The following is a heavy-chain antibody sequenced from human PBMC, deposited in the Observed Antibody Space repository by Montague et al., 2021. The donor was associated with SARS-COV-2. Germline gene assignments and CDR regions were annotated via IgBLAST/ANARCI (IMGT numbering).Heavy chain of an antibody. CDR2: IDWDDDK. Sequence: PELVKPTQTLTLTCTFSGFSLSTSGMCVSWIRQPPGKALEWLARIDWDDDKYYNTSLKTRLTISKDTSKNQVVLTMTNMDPVDTATYYCARDYIAAAGIYYYYYGMDVWGQGTMVTVSS. V-gene: IGHV2-70*11. CDR1: GFSLSTSGMC. J-gene: IGHJ6*02. CDR3: ARDYIAAAGIYYYYYGMDV. D-gene: IGHD6-13*01.